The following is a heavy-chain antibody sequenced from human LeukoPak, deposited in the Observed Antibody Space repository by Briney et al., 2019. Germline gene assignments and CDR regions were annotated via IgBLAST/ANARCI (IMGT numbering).Heavy chain of an antibody. J-gene: IGHJ4*02. CDR2: ISGSGGST. D-gene: IGHD3-3*01. V-gene: IGHV3-23*01. Sequence: GGSLRLSCAASGFTFSSYAMSWVRQAPGKGLEWVSAISGSGGSTYYADSVKGRFTISRDNSKSTLYLQMNSLRAEDTAVYYCAKMDRQYYDFWSPPKNWGQGTLVTVSS. CDR3: AKMDRQYYDFWSPPKN. CDR1: GFTFSSYA.